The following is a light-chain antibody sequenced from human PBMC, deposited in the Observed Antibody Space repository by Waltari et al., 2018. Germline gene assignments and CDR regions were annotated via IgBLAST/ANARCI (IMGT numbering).Light chain of an antibody. V-gene: IGLV1-40*01. CDR2: GNT. CDR1: SSNIGSTYD. CDR3: QSYDSSLSGDVV. J-gene: IGLJ2*01. Sequence: QSVLTQPPSVSGAPGQRVTISCTGSSSNIGSTYDVHWYQQLPGTAPKLLIDGNTHRPAGVPDRFAGSKSGTSASLAITGLQAEDEADYYCQSYDSSLSGDVVFGGGTKLTVL.